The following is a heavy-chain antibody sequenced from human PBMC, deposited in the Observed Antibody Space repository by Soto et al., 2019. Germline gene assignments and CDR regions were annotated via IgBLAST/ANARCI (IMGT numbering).Heavy chain of an antibody. CDR3: VTEWTPSGPNWFDP. CDR1: GCSISIGRSS. Sequence: PSGTLSLTCSVSGCSISIGRSSWNWIRQPPGRGLEWIIYISHNYSTYYNPSLKSRVTISVDRSKNQSSLNLTSLTAANTAFYFCVTEWTPSGPNWFDPWGPGALVTVSS. V-gene: IGHV4-30-2*01. CDR2: ISHNYST. D-gene: IGHD2-8*01. J-gene: IGHJ5*02.